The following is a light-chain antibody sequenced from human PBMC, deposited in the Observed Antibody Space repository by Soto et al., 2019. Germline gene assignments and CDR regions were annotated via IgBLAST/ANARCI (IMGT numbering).Light chain of an antibody. CDR2: GAS. V-gene: IGKV3-15*01. CDR1: QSVSSN. Sequence: EIVMTQSPATLSVSPGERATLSCRASQSVSSNLAWYQQKPGQAPRLLIYGASTRATVIPARFSGCGSGTEFTLTISSLQSEDFAVYYCQQYNNWPLGFGQGTKLEIK. CDR3: QQYNNWPLG. J-gene: IGKJ2*03.